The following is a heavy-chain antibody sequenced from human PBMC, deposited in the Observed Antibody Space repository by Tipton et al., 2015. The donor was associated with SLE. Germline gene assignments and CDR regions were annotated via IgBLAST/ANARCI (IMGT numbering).Heavy chain of an antibody. V-gene: IGHV4-61*09. Sequence: TLSLTCTVSGGSISSGSYYWSWIRQPAGKGLEWIGYIYTSGSTIYNPSLKSRVTISVDTSKNQFSLKLSSVTAADTAVYYCAREWGDAFDIWGKGTTVTVSS. J-gene: IGHJ3*02. CDR3: AREWGDAFDI. CDR2: IYTSGST. CDR1: GGSISSGSYY. D-gene: IGHD3-16*01.